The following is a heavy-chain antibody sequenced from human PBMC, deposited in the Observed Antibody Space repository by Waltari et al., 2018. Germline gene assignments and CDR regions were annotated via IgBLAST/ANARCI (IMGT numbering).Heavy chain of an antibody. J-gene: IGHJ3*01. CDR1: GFPFSGYS. V-gene: IGHV3-48*01. Sequence: EAQLVDSGGTLVQPGGSLRLSCVASGFPFSGYSMNWVRQAQGNVLELISYISSYSEITYFSDAVKGLFTISRDNANNSVSLQMNSLRADDTAVYYCTGEGAGYCPGTICQADSFSRWGRGTVVTVSS. D-gene: IGHD2-8*02. CDR2: ISSYSEIT. CDR3: TGEGAGYCPGTICQADSFSR.